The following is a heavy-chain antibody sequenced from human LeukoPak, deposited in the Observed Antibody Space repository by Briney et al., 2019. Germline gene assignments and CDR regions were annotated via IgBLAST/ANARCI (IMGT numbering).Heavy chain of an antibody. CDR1: EFTFSDYY. Sequence: GGSLRLSCAASEFTFSDYYMSWIRQAPGKGLAWVSYISSTSSTRYYADSVKGRFTISRDNAKNSLYLQMNSLRAEDTAVYYCARCGDGLPCDFDYWGQGTLVTVSS. D-gene: IGHD3-10*01. V-gene: IGHV3-11*04. CDR3: ARCGDGLPCDFDY. CDR2: ISSTSSTR. J-gene: IGHJ4*02.